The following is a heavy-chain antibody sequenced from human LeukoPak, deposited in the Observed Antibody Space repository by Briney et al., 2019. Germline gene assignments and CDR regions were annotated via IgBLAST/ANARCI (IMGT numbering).Heavy chain of an antibody. CDR2: IYYTGSS. D-gene: IGHD5-18*01. CDR1: GGSISSNSHY. CDR3: AGDHVNTPMAYDF. V-gene: IGHV4-39*07. J-gene: IGHJ4*02. Sequence: SETLSLTCTVSGGSISSNSHYWGWIRQPPGKGLEWIGNIYYTGSSNYNPSLKSRITISVDTSKNQFSLKFSSVTAADTAFYYCAGDHVNTPMAYDFWGQGTLVTVSS.